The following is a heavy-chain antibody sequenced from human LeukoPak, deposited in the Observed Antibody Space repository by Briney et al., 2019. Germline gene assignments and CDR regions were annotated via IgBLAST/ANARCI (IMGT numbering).Heavy chain of an antibody. V-gene: IGHV3-33*01. CDR2: IWNDGSET. J-gene: IGHJ4*02. CDR3: ARDMGRARYGPPDY. CDR1: GFIFSNYG. D-gene: IGHD3-10*01. Sequence: PGRSLRLSCAASGFIFSNYGMHWVRQAPGKRLEWVAVIWNDGSETFHADSVKGRFRIARDNSKNTLYLQMNSLRAEDTAVYFCARDMGRARYGPPDYWGQGTLVTVSS.